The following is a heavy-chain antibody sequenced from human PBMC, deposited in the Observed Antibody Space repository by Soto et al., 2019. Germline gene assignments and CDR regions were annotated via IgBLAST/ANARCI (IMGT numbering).Heavy chain of an antibody. CDR2: IYHSGST. J-gene: IGHJ6*02. CDR3: ARDLRRWLVDDDYYYGMDV. V-gene: IGHV4-4*02. D-gene: IGHD6-19*01. Sequence: SETLSLTWAVAGGSXSSSNWWSWGRQPPGKGLEWIGEIYHSGSTNYNPSLKSRVTISVDKSKNQFSLKLSSVTAADTAVYYCARDLRRWLVDDDYYYGMDVWGQRTTVTVSS. CDR1: GGSXSSSNW.